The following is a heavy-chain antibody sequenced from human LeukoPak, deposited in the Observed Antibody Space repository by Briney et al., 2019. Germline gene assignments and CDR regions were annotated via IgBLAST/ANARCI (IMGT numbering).Heavy chain of an antibody. D-gene: IGHD1-14*01. CDR2: VSDGGRT. Sequence: SETLSLTCSVSGGSITSYYWSWIRQPPGKGLEWIGHVSDGGRTNYSPSLRSRVSISVDTSKNQFSLKLNSVTAADTAVYFCARASTTSDDWGQGTPVTVSS. V-gene: IGHV4-59*01. J-gene: IGHJ4*02. CDR3: ARASTTSDD. CDR1: GGSITSYY.